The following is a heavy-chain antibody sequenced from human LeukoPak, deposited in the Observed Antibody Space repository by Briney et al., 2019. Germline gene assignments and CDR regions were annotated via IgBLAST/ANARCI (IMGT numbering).Heavy chain of an antibody. CDR2: ITGSGGTT. Sequence: GGSLRLSCAGSGFTFKNYAMNWVRQAPGKGLEWVAVITGSGGTTYYADSVKGRFTISRDNSKNTLYLEMNSLRAEDTAVYYCAKDRGTVFLNYFDPWGQGTPVTVSS. V-gene: IGHV3-23*01. CDR3: AKDRGTVFLNYFDP. CDR1: GFTFKNYA. D-gene: IGHD1-7*01. J-gene: IGHJ5*02.